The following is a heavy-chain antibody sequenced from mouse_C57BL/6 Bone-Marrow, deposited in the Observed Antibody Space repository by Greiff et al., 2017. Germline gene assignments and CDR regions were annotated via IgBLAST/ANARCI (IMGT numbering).Heavy chain of an antibody. Sequence: QVRLQQSWAELVRPGASVKLSCKASGYTFTDYYINWVKQRPGQGLEWIARIYPGSGNTYYNEKFKGKATLTAEKSSSTAYMQLSSLTSEDSAVYFCARSPITTLDYWGQGTTLTVSS. D-gene: IGHD1-1*01. V-gene: IGHV1-76*01. J-gene: IGHJ2*01. CDR2: IYPGSGNT. CDR1: GYTFTDYY. CDR3: ARSPITTLDY.